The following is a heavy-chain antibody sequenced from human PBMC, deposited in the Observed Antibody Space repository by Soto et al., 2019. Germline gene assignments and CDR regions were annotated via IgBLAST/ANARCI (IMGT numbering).Heavy chain of an antibody. Sequence: QVQLVQSGAEVKKPGASVKVSCKASGYTFTSYYMHWVRQAPGQGLEWMGIINPSGGSTSYAQKFQGRVTMTRDTSTSTVYMELSSLRSEDTAVYYCATYYYDSSGYYSYFYSGMDVWGQGTTVPVSS. CDR1: GYTFTSYY. V-gene: IGHV1-46*01. CDR2: INPSGGST. J-gene: IGHJ6*01. CDR3: ATYYYDSSGYYSYFYSGMDV. D-gene: IGHD3-22*01.